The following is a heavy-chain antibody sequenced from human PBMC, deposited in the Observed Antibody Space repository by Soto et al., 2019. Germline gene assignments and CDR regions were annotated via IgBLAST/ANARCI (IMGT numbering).Heavy chain of an antibody. CDR2: ISGSGGST. D-gene: IGHD3-9*01. J-gene: IGHJ4*02. Sequence: PGGSLRLSCAASGFTFSSYAMSWVRQAPGKGLEWVSAISGSGGSTYYADSVKGRFTISRDNSKNTLYLQMNSLRAEDTAVYYCAKDLFSDILTGSQFDYWGQGTLVTV. CDR1: GFTFSSYA. V-gene: IGHV3-23*01. CDR3: AKDLFSDILTGSQFDY.